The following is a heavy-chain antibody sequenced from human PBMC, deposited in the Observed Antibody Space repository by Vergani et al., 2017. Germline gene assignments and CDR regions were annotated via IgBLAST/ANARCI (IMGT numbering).Heavy chain of an antibody. D-gene: IGHD6-6*01. V-gene: IGHV3-66*04. CDR2: IYSGGST. Sequence: EVQLVESGGGLVQPGGSLRLSCAASGFTVSSNYMSWVRQAPGKGLEWVSVIYSGGSTYYADSVKGRFTISRDNSKNTLYLQMNSLRAEDTAVYYCARLAGDSSSSTPVPTHYGYMDVWGKGTTVTVSS. CDR1: GFTVSSNY. J-gene: IGHJ6*03. CDR3: ARLAGDSSSSTPVPTHYGYMDV.